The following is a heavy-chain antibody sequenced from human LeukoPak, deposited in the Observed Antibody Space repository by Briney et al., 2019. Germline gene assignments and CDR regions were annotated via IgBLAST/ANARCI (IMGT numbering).Heavy chain of an antibody. CDR3: AREDTRRGSRGYFDY. CDR2: ISGDNGST. D-gene: IGHD2-2*01. J-gene: IGHJ4*02. CDR1: GYTFTSYG. V-gene: IGHV1-18*01. Sequence: ASVNVSCKASGYTFTSYGISWVRQAPGQGLEWMGWISGDNGSTNYAQKLQGRVTMTTDTSTSTAYMELRSLRSDDSAIYYCAREDTRRGSRGYFDYWGQGTLVTVSS.